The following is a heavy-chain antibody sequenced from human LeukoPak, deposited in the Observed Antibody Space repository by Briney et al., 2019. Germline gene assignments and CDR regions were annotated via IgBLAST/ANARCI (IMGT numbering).Heavy chain of an antibody. Sequence: PETLSLTCTVSGGSISSYYWSWFRQPPGKGLEWVGYIYHSGSTNYNPSLKSRVTISVDTSKNQFSLKLSSVTAADTAVYYCARQKGETTVKYYYYYYMDVWGRGTTVTISS. J-gene: IGHJ6*03. V-gene: IGHV4-59*08. CDR1: GGSISSYY. D-gene: IGHD4-17*01. CDR3: ARQKGETTVKYYYYYYMDV. CDR2: IYHSGST.